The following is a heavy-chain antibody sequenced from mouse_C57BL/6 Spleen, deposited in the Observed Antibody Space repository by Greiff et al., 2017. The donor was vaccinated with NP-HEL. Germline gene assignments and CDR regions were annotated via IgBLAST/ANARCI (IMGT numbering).Heavy chain of an antibody. Sequence: QVQLQQPGAELVKPGASVKLSCKASGYTFTSYWMQWVKQRPGQGLEWIGEIDPSDSYTNYNQKFKGKATLTVDTSSSTAYMQLSSLTSEDSAVYYCARGGYDPYAMDYWGQGTSVTVSS. CDR1: GYTFTSYW. J-gene: IGHJ4*01. V-gene: IGHV1-50*01. CDR2: IDPSDSYT. CDR3: ARGGYDPYAMDY. D-gene: IGHD2-3*01.